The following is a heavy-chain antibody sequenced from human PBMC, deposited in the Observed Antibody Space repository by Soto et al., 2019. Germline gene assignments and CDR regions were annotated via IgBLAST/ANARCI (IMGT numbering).Heavy chain of an antibody. Sequence: GASVKVSCKASGGTFSSYAISWVRQAPGQGLEWMGGIIPIFGTANYAQKFQGRVTMTRNTSISTAYMELSSLRSEDTAVYYCARVKYILNVPESLDSWGQGTLVTVSS. D-gene: IGHD6-6*01. V-gene: IGHV1-69*05. CDR1: GGTFSSYA. CDR3: ARVKYILNVPESLDS. J-gene: IGHJ4*02. CDR2: IIPIFGTA.